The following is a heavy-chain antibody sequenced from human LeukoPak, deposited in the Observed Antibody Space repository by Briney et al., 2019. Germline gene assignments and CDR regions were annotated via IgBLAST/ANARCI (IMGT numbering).Heavy chain of an antibody. CDR3: AKSLSYGYCSCGSCSSMGFDY. CDR2: ISWNSGSI. V-gene: IGHV3-9*01. D-gene: IGHD2-15*01. Sequence: GGSLRLSCAAAGLTFDDYAMHWVRQAPGKGLECVSGISWNSGSIGYADSVKGRFTISRDNAKNSLYLQMNSLRAEDTALYYCAKSLSYGYCSCGSCSSMGFDYWGQGTLVTVSS. J-gene: IGHJ4*02. CDR1: GLTFDDYA.